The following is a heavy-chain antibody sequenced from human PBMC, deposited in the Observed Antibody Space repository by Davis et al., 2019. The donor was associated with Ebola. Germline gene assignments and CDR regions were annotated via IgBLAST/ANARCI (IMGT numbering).Heavy chain of an antibody. CDR2: IIPLFGTP. V-gene: IGHV1-69*06. Sequence: AASVKVSCKSSRDTFNTYSISWIRQAPGQGLEWMGGIIPLFGTPNYAQKFQGRATITADKFASTVFMELSSLRSEDTAVYYCARDFGEGSGSYFVYWGQGSLVTVSS. D-gene: IGHD1-26*01. CDR1: RDTFNTYS. J-gene: IGHJ4*02. CDR3: ARDFGEGSGSYFVY.